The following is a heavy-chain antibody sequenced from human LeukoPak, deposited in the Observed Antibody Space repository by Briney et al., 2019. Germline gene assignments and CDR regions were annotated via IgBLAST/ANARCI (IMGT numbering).Heavy chain of an antibody. CDR2: INPNSGGT. V-gene: IGHV1-2*02. Sequence: ASVTVSCKAAGYTFTGYFMHWVRQAPGQGLEWMGWINPNSGGTNYAQKFQGRVTMTRDTSISTAYMELSRLRSDDTAVYYCARDEVGIFDYWGQGTLVTVSS. CDR3: ARDEVGIFDY. CDR1: GYTFTGYF. J-gene: IGHJ4*02. D-gene: IGHD1-26*01.